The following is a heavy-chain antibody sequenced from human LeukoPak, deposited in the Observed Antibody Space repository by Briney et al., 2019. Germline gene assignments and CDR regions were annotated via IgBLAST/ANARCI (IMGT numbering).Heavy chain of an antibody. J-gene: IGHJ5*02. CDR2: IRYDGSNK. Sequence: GGSLRLSCAASGFTFSSYGMHWVRQAPGKGLEWVAFIRYDGSNKYYADSVKGRFTISRDNSKNTLYLQMNSLRAEDTAVYYCAKDGDRYFDWLFPVYGAKSNWFDPWGQGTLVTVSS. V-gene: IGHV3-30*02. D-gene: IGHD3-9*01. CDR1: GFTFSSYG. CDR3: AKDGDRYFDWLFPVYGAKSNWFDP.